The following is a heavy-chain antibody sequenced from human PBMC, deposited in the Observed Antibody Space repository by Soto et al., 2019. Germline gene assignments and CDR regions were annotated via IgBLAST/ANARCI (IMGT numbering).Heavy chain of an antibody. CDR1: GGSISSSSYY. Sequence: PWETLSLTCTVSGGSISSSSYYWGWIRQPPGKGLEWIGSIYYSGSTYYNPSLKSRVTISVDMSKNQFSLKLSSVTAADTAVYYCARQEYYYDSSGYYSPDAFDIWGQGTMVTVSS. V-gene: IGHV4-39*01. D-gene: IGHD3-22*01. CDR2: IYYSGST. CDR3: ARQEYYYDSSGYYSPDAFDI. J-gene: IGHJ3*02.